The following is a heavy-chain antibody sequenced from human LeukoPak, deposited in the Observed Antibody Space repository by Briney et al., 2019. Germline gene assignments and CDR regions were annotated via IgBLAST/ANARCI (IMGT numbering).Heavy chain of an antibody. CDR1: GFSVSSFG. D-gene: IGHD6-19*01. CDR3: AQGFSSGWYPY. V-gene: IGHV3-23*01. CDR2: ISLNGETT. Sequence: GGSLRLSCAVSGFSVSSFGMSWVRQAPGKGLEWNSAISLNGETTWYADSVKGRFTISRDNSKNTLYLQLTSLRAEDTAVYYCAQGFSSGWYPYWGQGSLVSVSS. J-gene: IGHJ4*02.